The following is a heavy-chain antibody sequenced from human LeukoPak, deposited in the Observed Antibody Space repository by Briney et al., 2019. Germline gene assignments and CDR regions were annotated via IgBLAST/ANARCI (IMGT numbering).Heavy chain of an antibody. D-gene: IGHD2-2*01. V-gene: IGHV1-69*13. CDR2: IIPIFGTA. CDR3: ARTVVPAARPRWFDP. CDR1: GYTFTGYY. J-gene: IGHJ5*02. Sequence: EASVKVSCKASGYTFTGYYMHWVRQAPGQGLEWMGGIIPIFGTANYAQKFQGRVTITADESTSTAYMELSSLRSEDTAVYYCARTVVPAARPRWFDPWGQGTLVTVSS.